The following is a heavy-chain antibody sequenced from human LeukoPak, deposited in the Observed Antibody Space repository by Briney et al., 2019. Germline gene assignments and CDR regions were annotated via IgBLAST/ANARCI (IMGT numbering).Heavy chain of an antibody. Sequence: KHGNSLKLSCKGSGYSLPSYSISSARHMPGKGLEWMERTEPSDPYTNYSPSFQGHDTISADKSISTAYLQWRSMKASVSAMYYGARREDFDYWGQGTLVTVSS. J-gene: IGHJ4*02. CDR1: GYSLPSYS. CDR2: TEPSDPYT. D-gene: IGHD1-26*01. CDR3: ARREDFDY. V-gene: IGHV5-10-1*01.